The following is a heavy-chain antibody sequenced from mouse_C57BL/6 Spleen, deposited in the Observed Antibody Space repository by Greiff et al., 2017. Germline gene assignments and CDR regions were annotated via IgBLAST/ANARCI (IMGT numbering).Heavy chain of an antibody. J-gene: IGHJ2*01. CDR2: IHPNSGST. D-gene: IGHD1-1*01. V-gene: IGHV1-64*01. CDR1: GYTFTSYW. CDR3: AILRGYYFDY. Sequence: VQLQQSGAELVKPGASVKLSCKASGYTFTSYWMHWVKQRPGQGLEWIGMIHPNSGSTNYNEKFKSKATLTVDKSSSTAYMQLSSLTSEDSAGDYCAILRGYYFDYWGQGTTLTVSS.